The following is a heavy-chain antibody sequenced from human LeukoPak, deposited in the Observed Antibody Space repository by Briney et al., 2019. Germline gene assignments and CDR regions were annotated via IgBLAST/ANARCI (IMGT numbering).Heavy chain of an antibody. CDR1: GYTFTSYG. CDR3: ARARAAAGISDWFDP. J-gene: IGHJ5*02. Sequence: ASVKVSCKASGYTFTSYGISWVRQAPGQGLEWMGWISAYNGNTNYAQKLQGRVTMTTDTSTSTAYMELRSLRSDDTAVYYCARARAAAGISDWFDPRGQGTLVTVSS. D-gene: IGHD6-13*01. CDR2: ISAYNGNT. V-gene: IGHV1-18*01.